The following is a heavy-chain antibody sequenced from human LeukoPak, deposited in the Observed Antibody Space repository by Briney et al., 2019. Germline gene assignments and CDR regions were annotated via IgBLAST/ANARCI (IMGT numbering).Heavy chain of an antibody. CDR2: IYPGDSNS. CDR1: GYIFTSYW. D-gene: IGHD4-17*01. Sequence: GESLKISCKGSGYIFTSYWIGWVRQMLGKGLEWMGIIYPGDSNSRCSPSFQGQVNISADKSLSTAYLQWSSLKASDSAMYYCVRSPRKFWYFDLWGRGTLVTVSS. J-gene: IGHJ2*01. CDR3: VRSPRKFWYFDL. V-gene: IGHV5-51*01.